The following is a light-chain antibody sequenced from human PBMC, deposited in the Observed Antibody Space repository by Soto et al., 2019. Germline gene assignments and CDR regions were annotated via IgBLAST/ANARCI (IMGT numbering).Light chain of an antibody. CDR2: GAS. Sequence: EIVLTQSPGTLSLSPGERATLCCRASQSVRSSYLAWYQQKPSQSPRLLVYGASSRASGIPDRFSGSGSGTDFTLTITRLEPEDFAVYYCQQYGSSPQTFGQGTKVDIK. CDR3: QQYGSSPQT. V-gene: IGKV3-20*01. J-gene: IGKJ1*01. CDR1: QSVRSSY.